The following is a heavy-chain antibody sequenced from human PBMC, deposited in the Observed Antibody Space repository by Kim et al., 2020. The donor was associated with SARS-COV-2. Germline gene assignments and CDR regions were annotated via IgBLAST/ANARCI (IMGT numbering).Heavy chain of an antibody. CDR1: GYTFTSYA. D-gene: IGHD2-15*01. CDR2: INTNTGNP. Sequence: ASVKVSCKASGYTFTSYAMNWVRQAPGQGLEWMGWINTNTGNPTYAQGFTGRFVFSLDTSVSTAYLQISSLKAEDTAVYYCARVAATLRYYYGMDVWGQGTTVTVSS. J-gene: IGHJ6*02. V-gene: IGHV7-4-1*02. CDR3: ARVAATLRYYYGMDV.